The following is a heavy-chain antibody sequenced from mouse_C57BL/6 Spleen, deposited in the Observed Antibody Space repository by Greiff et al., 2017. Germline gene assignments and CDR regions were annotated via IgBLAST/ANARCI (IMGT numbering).Heavy chain of an antibody. V-gene: IGHV1-15*01. CDR1: GYTFTDYE. CDR3: TRDGYGSSPWFAY. Sequence: VQLQQSGAELVRPGASVTLSCKASGYTFTDYEMHWVKQTPVHGLEWIGAIDPETGGTAYNQKFKGKDILTADKSSSTAYMELRSLTSEDSAVYYCTRDGYGSSPWFAYWGQGTLVTVSA. D-gene: IGHD1-1*01. CDR2: IDPETGGT. J-gene: IGHJ3*01.